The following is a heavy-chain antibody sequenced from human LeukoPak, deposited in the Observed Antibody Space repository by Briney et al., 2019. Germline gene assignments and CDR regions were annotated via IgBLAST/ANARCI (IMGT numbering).Heavy chain of an antibody. CDR1: GYTFISYG. CDR3: ARSPSGHLGY. CDR2: IIPILGIA. D-gene: IGHD2-15*01. Sequence: ASVKVSCKASGYTFISYGINWVRQAPGQGLEWMGRIIPILGIANYAQKFQGRVTITADKSTSTAYMELSSLRSEDTAVYYCARSPSGHLGYWGQGTLVTVSS. J-gene: IGHJ4*02. V-gene: IGHV1-69*04.